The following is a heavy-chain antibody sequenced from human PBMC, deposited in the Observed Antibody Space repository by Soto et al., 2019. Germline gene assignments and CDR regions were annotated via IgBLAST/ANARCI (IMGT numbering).Heavy chain of an antibody. J-gene: IGHJ3*02. Sequence: GGSLRLSCAASGFTFCDHYMDWVRQAPGKGLEWVGRIKNKANSYTTEYAAPVKGRFIISRDDSKNSVFLQMNRLKTEDTAVYYCAKDRRGNNDRIAVDASDIWGQGTMVTVSS. CDR2: IKNKANSYTT. D-gene: IGHD6-19*01. CDR3: AKDRRGNNDRIAVDASDI. V-gene: IGHV3-72*01. CDR1: GFTFCDHY.